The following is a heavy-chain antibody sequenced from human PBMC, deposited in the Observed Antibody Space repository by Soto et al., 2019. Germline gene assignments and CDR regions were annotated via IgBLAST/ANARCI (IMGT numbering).Heavy chain of an antibody. D-gene: IGHD5-12*01. V-gene: IGHV4-34*01. CDR1: GGSFSGYY. Sequence: SETLSLTCAVYGGSFSGYYWSWIRQLPGKGLEWIGEINHSGSTNYNPSLKSRVAISVDTSKNQFSLKLTSVTAADTAVYYCARVHDVDIVLNIPFAGYWGQGTLVTVSS. J-gene: IGHJ4*02. CDR3: ARVHDVDIVLNIPFAGY. CDR2: INHSGST.